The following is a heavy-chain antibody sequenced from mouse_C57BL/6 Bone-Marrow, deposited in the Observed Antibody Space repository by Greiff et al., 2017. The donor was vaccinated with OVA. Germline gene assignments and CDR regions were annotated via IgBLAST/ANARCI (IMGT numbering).Heavy chain of an antibody. Sequence: ESGPGLVKPSQSLSLTCSVTGYSITSGYYWHWIRQFPGNKLEWMGYISYDGSNNYNPSLKNRISITRDTSKNQFFLKLNSVTTEDTATYYCARDEDYSNYADAMDYWGQGTSVTVSS. D-gene: IGHD2-5*01. CDR1: GYSITSGYY. CDR3: ARDEDYSNYADAMDY. J-gene: IGHJ4*01. V-gene: IGHV3-6*01. CDR2: ISYDGSN.